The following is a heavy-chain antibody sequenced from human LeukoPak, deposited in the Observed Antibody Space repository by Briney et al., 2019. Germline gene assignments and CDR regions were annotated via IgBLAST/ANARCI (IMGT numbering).Heavy chain of an antibody. D-gene: IGHD2-15*01. Sequence: ASVKVSCKASGYTFTSYGISWVRQAPGQGLEWMGWINPNSGGTNYAQKFQGRVTMTRDTSISTAYMELSRLRSDDTAVYYCARGAASSGGSRHYYYYMDVWGKGTTVTISS. CDR1: GYTFTSYG. V-gene: IGHV1-2*02. CDR2: INPNSGGT. J-gene: IGHJ6*03. CDR3: ARGAASSGGSRHYYYYMDV.